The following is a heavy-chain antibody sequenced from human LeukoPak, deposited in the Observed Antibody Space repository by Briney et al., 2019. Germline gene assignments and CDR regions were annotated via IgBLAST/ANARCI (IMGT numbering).Heavy chain of an antibody. Sequence: GGSLKLSCAASGFTFSDSAMHWVRQASGKGLEWVGRIKNKANNYATAYITSVKGRFTISRDDSKNTAYLQMNSLRAEDTAVYYCARDPTGYGMDVWGQGTTVTVSS. V-gene: IGHV3-73*01. CDR3: ARDPTGYGMDV. D-gene: IGHD4-17*01. J-gene: IGHJ6*02. CDR1: GFTFSDSA. CDR2: IKNKANNYAT.